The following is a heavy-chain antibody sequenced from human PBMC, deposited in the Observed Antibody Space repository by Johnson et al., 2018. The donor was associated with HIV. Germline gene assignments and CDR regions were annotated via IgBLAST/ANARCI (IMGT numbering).Heavy chain of an antibody. CDR2: IKQDGSEK. Sequence: VQLVESGGGLVQPGGSLRLSCAASGFTFSSYWMSWVRQAPGKGLEWVANIKQDGSEKYYVDSVKGRFTISRDNAKNSLYLQMNSLRAEETAVYYCARAMYTSGWSYDAFDIWGQGTKVTVSS. D-gene: IGHD6-19*01. CDR3: ARAMYTSGWSYDAFDI. V-gene: IGHV3-7*01. J-gene: IGHJ3*02. CDR1: GFTFSSYW.